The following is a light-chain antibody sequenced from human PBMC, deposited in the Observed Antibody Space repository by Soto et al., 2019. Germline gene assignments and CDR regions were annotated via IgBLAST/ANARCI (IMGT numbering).Light chain of an antibody. CDR1: QSVLTW. Sequence: DIQVTQSPATLSASVGDTVSITCRASQSVLTWLGWYQQKPGKAPNLLIYKASRLRDGVPSRFSGSGSGTDFTLTISSLQPDDFASYFCKHYFSYPYAFGQGTKLEI. V-gene: IGKV1-5*03. J-gene: IGKJ2*01. CDR2: KAS. CDR3: KHYFSYPYA.